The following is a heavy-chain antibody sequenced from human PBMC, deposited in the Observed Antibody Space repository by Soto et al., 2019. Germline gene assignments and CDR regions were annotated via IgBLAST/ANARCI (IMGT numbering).Heavy chain of an antibody. J-gene: IGHJ4*02. V-gene: IGHV4-4*02. Sequence: SETLSLTCAVSGGSISSSNWWSWVRQPPGKGLEWIGEIYHSGSTNYNPSLKSRVTISVDKSKNQFSLKLSSVTAADTAVYYCARKLGYYDSSGYLYYFDYWGQGTLVTV. CDR3: ARKLGYYDSSGYLYYFDY. CDR1: GGSISSSNW. CDR2: IYHSGST. D-gene: IGHD3-22*01.